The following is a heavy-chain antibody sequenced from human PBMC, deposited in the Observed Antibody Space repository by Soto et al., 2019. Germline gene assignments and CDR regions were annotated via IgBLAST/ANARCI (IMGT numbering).Heavy chain of an antibody. V-gene: IGHV3-7*01. J-gene: IGHJ4*02. CDR2: IKQDGSEK. Sequence: GGSLRLSCAASGFTFSSYWMSWVRQAPGKGLEWVANIKQDGSEKYYVDSVKGRFTISRDNAKNSLYLQMNSLRAEDTAVYYCAREGGTVVPAAIGRYFDYWGQGTLVTVSS. CDR3: AREGGTVVPAAIGRYFDY. CDR1: GFTFSSYW. D-gene: IGHD2-2*02.